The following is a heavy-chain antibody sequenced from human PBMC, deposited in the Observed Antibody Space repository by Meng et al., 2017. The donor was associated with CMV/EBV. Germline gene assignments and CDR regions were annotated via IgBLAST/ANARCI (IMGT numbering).Heavy chain of an antibody. J-gene: IGHJ4*02. CDR3: ARAQYSSSCDY. D-gene: IGHD6-13*01. Sequence: QVLLQESGPGLVKPYNTPPLTCTVSGGSISSGDYYWSWIRQPPGKGLEWIGYIYYSGSTYYNPSLKSRVTISVDMSKNQFSLKPSSVTAADTAVYYCARAQYSSSCDYWGQGTLVTVSS. V-gene: IGHV4-30-4*08. CDR2: IYYSGST. CDR1: GGSISSGDYY.